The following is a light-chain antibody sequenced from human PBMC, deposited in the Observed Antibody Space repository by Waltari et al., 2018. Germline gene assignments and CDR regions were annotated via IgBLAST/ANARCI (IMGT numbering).Light chain of an antibody. V-gene: IGLV4-69*01. CDR2: VNSDGSH. CDR3: QTGGHGTWV. J-gene: IGLJ3*02. CDR1: SGHTSNI. Sequence: QLVLTQSPSASASLGASVRLTCTLDSGHTSNIIAWHQQQPEKGPRYLMKVNSDGSHSKGDEIPDRFSGSDSGAERYLTISNVQSEDEADYYCQTGGHGTWVFGGGTKLTVL.